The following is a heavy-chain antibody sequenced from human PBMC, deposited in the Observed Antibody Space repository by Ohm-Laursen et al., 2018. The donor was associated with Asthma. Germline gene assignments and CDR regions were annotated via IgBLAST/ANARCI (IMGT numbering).Heavy chain of an antibody. CDR2: ISYDGSNK. D-gene: IGHD1-1*01. V-gene: IGHV3-30-3*01. CDR3: AVRTTSAGFDV. J-gene: IGHJ6*02. CDR1: GFTFSSYA. Sequence: SLRLSCTASGFTFSSYAMHWVRQAPGKGLEWVAVISYDGSNKYYADSVKGRFTISRDNSKNTLYLQMNSLRPEDTAVYYCAVRTTSAGFDVWGQGTTVTVSS.